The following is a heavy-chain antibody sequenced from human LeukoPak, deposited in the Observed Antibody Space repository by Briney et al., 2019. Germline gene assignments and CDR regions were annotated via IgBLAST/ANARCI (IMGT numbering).Heavy chain of an antibody. CDR3: ARDGCSTSGCYDF. CDR1: GFTFTRCG. D-gene: IGHD2-2*01. V-gene: IGHV3-33*01. Sequence: GGSLRLSCAASGFTFTRCGFHWVRQAPGKGLEWVSVIWHDGSKEYYADSVKGRFTISRDNSKNMLYLQMSSLRVEDTAVYYCARDGCSTSGCYDFWGQGTLVTVSS. J-gene: IGHJ4*02. CDR2: IWHDGSKE.